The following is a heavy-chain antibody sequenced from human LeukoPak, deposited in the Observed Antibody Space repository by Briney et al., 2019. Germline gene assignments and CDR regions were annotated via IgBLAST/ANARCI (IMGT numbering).Heavy chain of an antibody. CDR1: GFTVSSNY. D-gene: IGHD1-26*01. CDR3: ARRRDSGSLQHFDY. Sequence: PGGSLRLSCAASGFTVSSNYMSWVRQAPGKGLEWVSVIYSGGSTYYADSVKGRFTISRDNSKNTLYLQMNSLRAADTAVYYCARRRDSGSLQHFDYWGQGTLVTVSS. V-gene: IGHV3-66*04. CDR2: IYSGGST. J-gene: IGHJ4*02.